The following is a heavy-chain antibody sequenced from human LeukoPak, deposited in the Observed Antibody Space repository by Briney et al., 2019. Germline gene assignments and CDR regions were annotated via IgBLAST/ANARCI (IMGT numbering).Heavy chain of an antibody. V-gene: IGHV3-30-3*01. J-gene: IGHJ4*02. CDR2: ITHNGGTQ. D-gene: IGHD1-26*01. CDR3: ARDAQSGAFSDFDY. CDR1: GLTFGNYA. Sequence: GTSLRLSCEASGLTFGNYAIHWVRQVPGEGLKWVAIITHNGGTQYYADSVKGRFTISRDNSQSTVFLQMNSLRPEDTAVYYCARDAQSGAFSDFDYWGQGTLVTVSS.